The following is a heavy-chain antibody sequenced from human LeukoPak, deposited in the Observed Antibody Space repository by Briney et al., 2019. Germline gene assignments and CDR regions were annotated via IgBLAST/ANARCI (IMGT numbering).Heavy chain of an antibody. D-gene: IGHD3-22*01. CDR1: GFTFSSYG. V-gene: IGHV3-33*01. CDR3: ARPLFNYDSSGLTY. CDR2: IWYDGSNK. Sequence: GGSLRLSCAASGFTFSSYGMHWVRQAPGKGLEWVALIWYDGSNKYYADSVKGRFTISRDNSKNTLYLQMNSLRAEDTALYYCARPLFNYDSSGLTYWGQGTLVAVSS. J-gene: IGHJ4*02.